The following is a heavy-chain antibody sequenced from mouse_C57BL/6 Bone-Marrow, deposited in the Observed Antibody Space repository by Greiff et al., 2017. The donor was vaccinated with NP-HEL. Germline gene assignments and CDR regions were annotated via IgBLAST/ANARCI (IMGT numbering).Heavy chain of an antibody. J-gene: IGHJ4*01. Sequence: VQLQQPGTELVKPGASVKLSCKASGYTFTSYWMHWVKQRPGQGLEWIGNINPSNGGTNYNEKFKSKATLTVDKSSSTAYMQLSSLTTEDSAVYYCAIAPSRLPYALDYWGQGTSVTVSS. CDR3: AIAPSRLPYALDY. CDR1: GYTFTSYW. CDR2: INPSNGGT. V-gene: IGHV1-53*01. D-gene: IGHD3-2*02.